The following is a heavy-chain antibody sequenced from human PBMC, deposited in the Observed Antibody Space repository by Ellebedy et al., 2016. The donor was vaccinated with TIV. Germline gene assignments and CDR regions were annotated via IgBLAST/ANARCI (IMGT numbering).Heavy chain of an antibody. D-gene: IGHD6-19*01. Sequence: ASVKVSCXASGYTFTSYGISWVRQAPGQGLEWMGWISAYNGNTNYAQKFQGRVTMTRDTSISTAYMELSRLRSDDTAVYYCARAVAFDYWGQGTLVTVSS. CDR3: ARAVAFDY. V-gene: IGHV1-18*01. CDR2: ISAYNGNT. J-gene: IGHJ4*02. CDR1: GYTFTSYG.